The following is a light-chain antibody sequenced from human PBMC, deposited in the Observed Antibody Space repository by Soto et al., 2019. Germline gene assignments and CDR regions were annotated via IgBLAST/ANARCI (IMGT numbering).Light chain of an antibody. CDR3: QQYNTSPWT. J-gene: IGKJ1*01. V-gene: IGKV1-5*03. CDR1: QTISSW. Sequence: IQMTQSPSTLSGSVGDRVTITCRASQTISSWLAWYQQKPGKAPKLLIYKASTLKSGVPSRFSGSGSGTEFTLTISRVAPEDYAVYYCQQYNTSPWTFGQGTKVDIK. CDR2: KAS.